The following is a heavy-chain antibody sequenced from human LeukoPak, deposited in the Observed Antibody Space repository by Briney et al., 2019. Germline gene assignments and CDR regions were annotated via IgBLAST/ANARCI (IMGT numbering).Heavy chain of an antibody. CDR2: ISGSGGST. Sequence: PGGPLRLSCAASGFTFSSYAMSWVRQAPGKGLEWVSAISGSGGSTYYADSVKGRFTISRDNSKNTLYLQMNSLRAEDTAVYYCAKGELWFGELLSSHLDYWGQRTLVTVSS. J-gene: IGHJ4*02. V-gene: IGHV3-23*01. CDR3: AKGELWFGELLSSHLDY. D-gene: IGHD3-10*01. CDR1: GFTFSSYA.